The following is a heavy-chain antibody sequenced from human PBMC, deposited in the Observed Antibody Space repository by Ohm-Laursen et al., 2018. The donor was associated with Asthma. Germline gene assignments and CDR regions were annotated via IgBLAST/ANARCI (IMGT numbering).Heavy chain of an antibody. D-gene: IGHD2-21*02. CDR2: IKEDGSEE. Sequence: SLRLSCAASGLTFSSYWMTWVRQAPGKGPEWVAHIKEDGSEESYLASVKGRFTISRDNAKNSLYLQMNSLRAEDTAVYFCAIERGDENCRSSDCYWSDDWGQGTLVTVSS. V-gene: IGHV3-7*01. CDR1: GLTFSSYW. J-gene: IGHJ5*02. CDR3: AIERGDENCRSSDCYWSDD.